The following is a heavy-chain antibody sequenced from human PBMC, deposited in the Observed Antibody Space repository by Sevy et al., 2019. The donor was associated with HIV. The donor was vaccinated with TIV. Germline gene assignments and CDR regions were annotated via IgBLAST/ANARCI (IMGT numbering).Heavy chain of an antibody. CDR3: AREWGITMTNAFDI. D-gene: IGHD3-22*01. CDR1: GYTFTGYY. J-gene: IGHJ3*02. CDR2: INPNSGGT. Sequence: ASVKVSCKASGYTFTGYYMVWVRQAPGQELESMGRINPNSGGTNYAQKFQGRVTMTRDTSISTAYMELSSLRSDDTAVYYCAREWGITMTNAFDIWGQGTMVTVSS. V-gene: IGHV1-2*06.